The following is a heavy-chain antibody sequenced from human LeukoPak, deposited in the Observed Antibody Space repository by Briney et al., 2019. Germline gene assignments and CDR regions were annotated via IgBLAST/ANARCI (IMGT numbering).Heavy chain of an antibody. CDR3: ARGTDYDSSGYYLDFDY. D-gene: IGHD3-22*01. CDR2: IYYSGST. V-gene: IGHV4-30-4*01. J-gene: IGHJ4*02. Sequence: PSQTLSLTCTVSGGSISSGDYYWRWLRQPPGKGLEWIVYIYYSGSTYSHPSLKSRVTISVDTSKNQFSLKLSSVTAADTAVDHCARGTDYDSSGYYLDFDYWGQGTLVTVSS. CDR1: GGSISSGDYY.